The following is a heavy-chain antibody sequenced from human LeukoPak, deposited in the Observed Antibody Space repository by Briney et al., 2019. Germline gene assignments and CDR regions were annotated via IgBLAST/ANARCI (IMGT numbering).Heavy chain of an antibody. Sequence: GGSLRLSCAASGFTFSDYAMSWVRQAPGKGLEWVSGISWNSGSIGYADSVKGRFTISRDNAKNSLYLQMNSLRAEDTALYYCAKTTVTSYYYYGMDVWGQGTTVTVSS. CDR3: AKTTVTSYYYYGMDV. CDR1: GFTFSDYA. D-gene: IGHD4-11*01. V-gene: IGHV3-9*01. CDR2: ISWNSGSI. J-gene: IGHJ6*02.